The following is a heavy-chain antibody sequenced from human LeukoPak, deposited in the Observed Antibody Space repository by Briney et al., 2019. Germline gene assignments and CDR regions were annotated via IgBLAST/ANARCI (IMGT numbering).Heavy chain of an antibody. CDR3: ARDCIGCHGFDS. J-gene: IGHJ4*02. CDR1: GYNFFSYG. Sequence: ASVKVSCKASGYNFFSYGITWVRQAPGQGLEWMGWVSAYADNTNYVQKFQGRVTMPTDTSTSTAYMELRSLRSDDTAVYYCARDCIGCHGFDSWGQGTLVTVSS. D-gene: IGHD1-26*01. V-gene: IGHV1-18*01. CDR2: VSAYADNT.